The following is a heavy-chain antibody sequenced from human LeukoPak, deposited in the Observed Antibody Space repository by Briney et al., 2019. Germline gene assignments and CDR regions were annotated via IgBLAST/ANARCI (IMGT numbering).Heavy chain of an antibody. D-gene: IGHD2-21*02. J-gene: IGHJ4*02. V-gene: IGHV3-23*01. Sequence: GGSLRLSCAASGFIFSSYAMSWVRQAPGKGLEWVSRISASGGSTSYADSVKGRFTISRDNSKNTLFLQMNSLRAEDTAVYYCASSDCGGDCPPRAFYWGQGTLVTVSS. CDR2: ISASGGST. CDR3: ASSDCGGDCPPRAFY. CDR1: GFIFSSYA.